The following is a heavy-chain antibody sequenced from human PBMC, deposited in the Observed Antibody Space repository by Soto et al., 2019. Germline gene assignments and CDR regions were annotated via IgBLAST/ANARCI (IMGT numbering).Heavy chain of an antibody. CDR2: IYYSGST. Sequence: QVQLQASGPGLVKPSQTLSLTCTVSGGSISSGDYYWSWIRHPQGKGLEWIGYIYYSGSTFSNPSLKNRVTISLDTSEIQFSLKLSSVTAAGTAVYYCVREGGVIRFVPWCQGALVTVSS. CDR3: VREGGVIRFVP. D-gene: IGHD3-16*02. CDR1: GGSISSGDYY. V-gene: IGHV4-30-4*01. J-gene: IGHJ5*02.